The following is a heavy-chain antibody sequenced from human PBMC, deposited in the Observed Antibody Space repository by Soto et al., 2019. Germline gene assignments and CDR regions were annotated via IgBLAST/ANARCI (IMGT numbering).Heavy chain of an antibody. CDR2: ISYDGSNK. CDR1: GFTFSSYG. CDR3: AKDYDFWSGYPQPIDY. J-gene: IGHJ4*02. D-gene: IGHD3-3*01. Sequence: QVQLVESGGGVVQPGRSLRLSCAASGFTFSSYGMHWVRQAPGKGLEWGAVISYDGSNKYYADSVKGRFTISRDNSKNTLYLQMNSLRAEDTAVYYCAKDYDFWSGYPQPIDYWGQGTLVTVSS. V-gene: IGHV3-30*18.